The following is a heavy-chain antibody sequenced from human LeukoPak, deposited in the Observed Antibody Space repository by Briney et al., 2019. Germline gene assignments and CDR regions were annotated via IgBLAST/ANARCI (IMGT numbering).Heavy chain of an antibody. D-gene: IGHD5-12*01. CDR3: AVAPNRHYFDD. CDR2: IYYTGAT. CDR1: RGSITTYY. J-gene: IGHJ4*02. Sequence: SETLSLTCTDSRGSITTYYWSCIPHPPGKGLEYISHIYYTGATDYTPSPKSRVTMSVDTSKNQFSLRLISVTASDTAVYFCAVAPNRHYFDDWGQGTLVAVSS. V-gene: IGHV4-59*01.